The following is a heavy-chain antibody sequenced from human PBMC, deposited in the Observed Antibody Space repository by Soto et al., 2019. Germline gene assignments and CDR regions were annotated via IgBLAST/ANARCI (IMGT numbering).Heavy chain of an antibody. V-gene: IGHV1-46*01. CDR2: INPSGGST. D-gene: IGHD6-13*01. CDR1: GYTFTSYY. J-gene: IGHJ6*02. Sequence: ASVKVSCKASGYTFTSYYMHWVRQAPGQGLEWMGIINPSGGSTSYAQKFQGRVTMTRDTSTSTVYMELSSLRSEDTAVYYCARAAAGTDDYYYYGMDVWGQGTTVTVSS. CDR3: ARAAAGTDDYYYYGMDV.